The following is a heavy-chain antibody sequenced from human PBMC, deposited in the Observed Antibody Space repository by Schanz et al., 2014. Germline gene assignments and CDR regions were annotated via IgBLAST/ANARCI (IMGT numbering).Heavy chain of an antibody. V-gene: IGHV3-21*01. J-gene: IGHJ4*02. CDR1: GFAFSSFA. D-gene: IGHD3-3*01. CDR2: VSRSTPDI. Sequence: EVQLMESGGGLVKPGGSLRLSCVASGFAFSSFAMTWVRQAPGKGLEWVSYVSRSTPDIYYADSLKGRFTMSRDNAKNSVFLQMNSLRAEDTAVYYCVRDSFFAFDYWGQGTLVTVSS. CDR3: VRDSFFAFDY.